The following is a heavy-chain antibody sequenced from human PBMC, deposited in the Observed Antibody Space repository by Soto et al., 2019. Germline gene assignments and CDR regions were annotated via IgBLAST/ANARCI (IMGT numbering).Heavy chain of an antibody. CDR3: ARVGGINWFDP. Sequence: QVQLQESGPGLVKPSQTLSLTCTVSGGSISSGGYYWSWIRQHPGKGLEWIGYIYYIGSTYYNPSLRGRVTISVDTSKTQFSLKLSSVTAADTAVYYCARVGGINWFDPWGQGTLVTVSS. J-gene: IGHJ5*02. CDR1: GGSISSGGYY. V-gene: IGHV4-31*03. CDR2: IYYIGST. D-gene: IGHD1-20*01.